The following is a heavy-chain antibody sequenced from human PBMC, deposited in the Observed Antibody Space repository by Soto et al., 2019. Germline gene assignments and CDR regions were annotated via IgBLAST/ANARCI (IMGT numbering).Heavy chain of an antibody. J-gene: IGHJ6*02. CDR1: GGSISSYY. D-gene: IGHD3-10*01. CDR3: ARGPDPRITMVRGVIINRNYYYGMDV. CDR2: IYYSGST. V-gene: IGHV4-59*08. Sequence: PSETLSLTCTVSGGSISSYYWSWIRQPPGKGLEWIGYIYYSGSTNYNPSLKSRVTISVDTSKNQFSLKLSSVTAADTAVYYCARGPDPRITMVRGVIINRNYYYGMDVWGQGTTVTVPS.